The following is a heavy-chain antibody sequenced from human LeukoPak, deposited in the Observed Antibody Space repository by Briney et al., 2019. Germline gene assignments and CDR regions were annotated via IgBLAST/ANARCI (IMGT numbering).Heavy chain of an antibody. CDR3: ARDAGNWNEGGRYFDY. CDR1: GYTFTGYY. CDR2: INPNSGGT. J-gene: IGHJ4*02. Sequence: ASVKVSCKASGYTFTGYYMHWVRQAPGQGLEWMGWINPNSGGTNYAQKFQGRVTMTRDTSISTAYMELSRLRSDDTAVYYCARDAGNWNEGGRYFDYWGQGTLVTVSS. D-gene: IGHD1-1*01. V-gene: IGHV1-2*02.